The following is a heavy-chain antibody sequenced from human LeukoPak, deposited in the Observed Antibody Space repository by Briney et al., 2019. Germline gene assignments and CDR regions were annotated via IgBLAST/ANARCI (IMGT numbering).Heavy chain of an antibody. Sequence: GESLKISCKGSGYSFTSYWIGWVRQMPGKGLEWMGIIYPGDSDIRYSPSFQGQVTISADKSISTAYLQWSSLKASDTAIYYCARQRYTSSSPFDYWGQGTLVTVSS. J-gene: IGHJ4*02. CDR3: ARQRYTSSSPFDY. V-gene: IGHV5-51*01. CDR2: IYPGDSDI. D-gene: IGHD6-6*01. CDR1: GYSFTSYW.